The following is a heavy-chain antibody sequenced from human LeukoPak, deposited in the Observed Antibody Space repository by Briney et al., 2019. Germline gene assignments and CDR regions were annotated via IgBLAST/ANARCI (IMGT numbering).Heavy chain of an antibody. CDR1: TFTFRNYW. CDR2: ISPDGSTE. Sequence: PGGSLRLSCAASTFTFRNYWMSWVRQAPGKGLEWVANISPDGSTEYYVDSVKGRFTISRDNAQNSLYLQMNSLRGDDMAVYYSASAYSGDWALGGQGTLVTVSS. V-gene: IGHV3-7*01. CDR3: ASAYSGDWAL. D-gene: IGHD2-21*02. J-gene: IGHJ4*02.